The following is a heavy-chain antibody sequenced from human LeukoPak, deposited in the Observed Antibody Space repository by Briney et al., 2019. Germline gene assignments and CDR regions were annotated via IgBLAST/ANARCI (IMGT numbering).Heavy chain of an antibody. J-gene: IGHJ4*02. CDR1: GFTFSSYA. V-gene: IGHV3-23*01. D-gene: IGHD3-22*01. CDR3: ATTVVVMVFDY. CDR2: ISGSGGST. Sequence: GGSLRLSCAASGFTFSSYAMSWVRQAPGKGLEWVSTISGSGGSTYYADSVKGRFTISRDNSKNTLYLQINSLRAEDTAVYYCATTVVVMVFDYWGQGTLVTVSS.